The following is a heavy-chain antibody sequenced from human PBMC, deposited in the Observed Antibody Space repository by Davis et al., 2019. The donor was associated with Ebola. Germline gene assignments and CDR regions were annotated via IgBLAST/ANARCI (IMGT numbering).Heavy chain of an antibody. CDR3: AREYCSSTSCYRYYYYYGMDV. D-gene: IGHD2-2*01. J-gene: IGHJ6*02. CDR2: MNPNSGNT. CDR1: GYTFTSYD. V-gene: IGHV1-8*01. Sequence: ASVKVSCKASGYTFTSYDINWVRQATGQGLEWMGWMNPNSGNTGYAQKFQGRVTMTRNTSISTAYMELSSLRSEDTAVYYCAREYCSSTSCYRYYYYYGMDVWGQGTTVTVSS.